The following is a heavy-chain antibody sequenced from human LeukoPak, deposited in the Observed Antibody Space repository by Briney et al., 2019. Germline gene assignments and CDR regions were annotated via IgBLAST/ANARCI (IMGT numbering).Heavy chain of an antibody. CDR2: ISYDGSNK. CDR3: ARDPHDYGDYGLGY. J-gene: IGHJ4*02. V-gene: IGHV3-30-3*01. D-gene: IGHD4-17*01. Sequence: PGGSLRLSCAASGFTFSSYAMHWVRQAPGKGLEWVAVISYDGSNKYYADSVKGRFTISRDNSKNTLYLQMNSLRAEDTAVYYCARDPHDYGDYGLGYWGQGTLVTVSS. CDR1: GFTFSSYA.